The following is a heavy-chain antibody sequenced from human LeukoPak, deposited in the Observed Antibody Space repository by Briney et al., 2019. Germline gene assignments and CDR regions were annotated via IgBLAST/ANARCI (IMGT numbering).Heavy chain of an antibody. CDR3: ARDLGEQQWLVREDY. V-gene: IGHV1-2*06. D-gene: IGHD6-19*01. J-gene: IGHJ4*02. CDR2: INPNSGGT. Sequence: ASVKVSCKASGYTFTGYYMHWVRQAPGQGLEWMGRINPNSGGTNYAQKFQGRVTMTRDTSISTAYMELSRLRSDDTAVYYCARDLGEQQWLVREDYWGQGTLVTVSS. CDR1: GYTFTGYY.